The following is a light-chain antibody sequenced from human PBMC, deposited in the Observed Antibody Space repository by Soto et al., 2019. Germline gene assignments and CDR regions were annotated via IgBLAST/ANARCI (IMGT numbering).Light chain of an antibody. V-gene: IGLV2-14*01. Sequence: QSALTQPASVSGSPGQSITISCTGTISDFVVYNYVSWYQQHPGKAPKLMIYGVSNRPSGVSNRFSGSKSGTSASLAITGLQAEDEADYYCQSYDNSLSGLVFGGGTKLTVL. CDR1: ISDFVVYNY. CDR3: QSYDNSLSGLV. CDR2: GVS. J-gene: IGLJ3*02.